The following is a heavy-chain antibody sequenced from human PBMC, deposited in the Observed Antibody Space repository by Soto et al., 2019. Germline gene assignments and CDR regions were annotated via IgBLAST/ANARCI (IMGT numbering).Heavy chain of an antibody. CDR3: AGRVASHPYCDF. CDR2: FLLADTAT. D-gene: IGHD6-6*01. V-gene: IGHV5-51*01. CDR1: GYSFTSYW. J-gene: IGHJ4*02. Sequence: GESLKISCKGSGYSFTSYWIGWVRQRHRKARQWMWVFLLADTATTCRPSFQGQVTISADTCINTASLQWSSLKASDTAVYYFAGRVASHPYCDFWGQGALVTVSS.